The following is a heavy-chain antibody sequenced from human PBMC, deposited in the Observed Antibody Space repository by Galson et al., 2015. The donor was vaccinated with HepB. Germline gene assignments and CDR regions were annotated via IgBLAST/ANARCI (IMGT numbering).Heavy chain of an antibody. J-gene: IGHJ4*02. CDR3: AKASRDSNYYFDC. D-gene: IGHD4-11*01. CDR2: ISGIGGST. CDR1: GFTFSSYP. Sequence: SLILSCAASGFTFSSYPMTWVRQSPGKWLELVSAISGIGGSTFYADSVNGRFTISRDNSENTLYLQMDSLRDEETAVYYCAKASRDSNYYFDCWGQGTLVTVSS. V-gene: IGHV3-23*01.